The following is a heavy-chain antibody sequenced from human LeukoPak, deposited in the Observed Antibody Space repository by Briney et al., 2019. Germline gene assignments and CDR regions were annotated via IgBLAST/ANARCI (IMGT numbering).Heavy chain of an antibody. CDR3: VRGPYGSSISNWFDP. V-gene: IGHV4-59*01. J-gene: IGHJ5*02. CDR2: IYYNGDT. Sequence: KPGGSLRLSCATSGFIFSNAWMSWIRQTPGKGLEWIGYIYYNGDTHYNPSLNSRLSMSVDTPKKQFSLNLRSVTAADTAVYYCVRGPYGSSISNWFDPWGQGLLVTVSS. CDR1: GFIFSNAW. D-gene: IGHD3-10*01.